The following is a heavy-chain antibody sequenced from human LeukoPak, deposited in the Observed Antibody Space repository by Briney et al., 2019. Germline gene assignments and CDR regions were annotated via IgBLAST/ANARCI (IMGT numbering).Heavy chain of an antibody. Sequence: ASVKVSCKVSGYTLTELSMHWVRQAPGQGLEWMGWISPFNGYTNYLQKIEGRVTLTTDTFTSTVYMEMRSLRSDDTAVYYCLRDAGYYYDSSGYFDYWGQGTLVTVSS. CDR3: LRDAGYYYDSSGYFDY. CDR1: GYTLTELS. D-gene: IGHD3-22*01. CDR2: ISPFNGYT. V-gene: IGHV1-18*01. J-gene: IGHJ4*02.